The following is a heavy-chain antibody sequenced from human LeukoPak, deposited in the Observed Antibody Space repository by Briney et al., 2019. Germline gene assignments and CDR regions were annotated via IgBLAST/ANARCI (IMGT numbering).Heavy chain of an antibody. Sequence: GGSLRFYCAASGFTFSNAWMNWLRQAPGKGLEWVSSISSSSSYIYYADSVKGRFTISRDNAKTSLYLQMNSLRAEDSAVYYCARSPDEVDGVYYYGMDVWGQGTTVTVSS. CDR3: ARSPDEVDGVYYYGMDV. CDR2: ISSSSSYI. D-gene: IGHD3-16*01. J-gene: IGHJ6*02. V-gene: IGHV3-21*01. CDR1: GFTFSNAW.